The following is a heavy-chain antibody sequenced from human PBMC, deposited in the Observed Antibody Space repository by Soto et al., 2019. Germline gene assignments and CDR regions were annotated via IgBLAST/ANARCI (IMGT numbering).Heavy chain of an antibody. V-gene: IGHV3-21*01. D-gene: IGHD2-2*01. CDR2: ISSSSSYI. CDR3: ASGGYCSSTSCYPSVDP. J-gene: IGHJ5*02. Sequence: GGSLRLCCAASGFTFSSYSMSWVRQAPGKGLEWVSSISSSSSYIYYADSVKGRFTISRDNAKNSLYLQMNSLRAEDTAVYYCASGGYCSSTSCYPSVDPWGQGTLVTVSS. CDR1: GFTFSSYS.